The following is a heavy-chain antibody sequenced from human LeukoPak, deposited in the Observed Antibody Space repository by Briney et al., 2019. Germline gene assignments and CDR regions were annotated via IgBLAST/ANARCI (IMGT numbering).Heavy chain of an antibody. Sequence: PGGSLRLSCAASGFTFSNAWMTWVRQAPGKGLEWVGRIKSKTDDGTIDYAAPVKGRFTISRDDSKNTLFLQMNSLKTEDTAVYYCTTAPHIWNRLSDYWGQGTLVTVSS. CDR1: GFTFSNAW. CDR3: TTAPHIWNRLSDY. V-gene: IGHV3-15*01. D-gene: IGHD1-1*01. CDR2: IKSKTDDGTI. J-gene: IGHJ4*02.